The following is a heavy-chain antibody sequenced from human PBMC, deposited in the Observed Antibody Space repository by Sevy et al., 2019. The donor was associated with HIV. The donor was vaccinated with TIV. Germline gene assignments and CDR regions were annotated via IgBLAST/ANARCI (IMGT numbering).Heavy chain of an antibody. J-gene: IGHJ3*02. D-gene: IGHD2-21*01. CDR1: GGSITSGGYY. Sequence: SETLSLTCIVSGGSITSGGYYWSWIRQLPGKGLEGIGYISHSGSTYYNPSLKSRVTISLDTSKNQVSLKLSSVTAADTAVFYCAREGHIRALEIWGQGTMVTVSS. CDR3: AREGHIRALEI. V-gene: IGHV4-31*03. CDR2: ISHSGST.